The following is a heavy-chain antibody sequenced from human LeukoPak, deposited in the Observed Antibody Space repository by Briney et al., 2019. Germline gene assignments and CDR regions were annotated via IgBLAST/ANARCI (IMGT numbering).Heavy chain of an antibody. D-gene: IGHD1-26*01. V-gene: IGHV4-31*03. CDR2: IYYSGST. J-gene: IGHJ6*02. CDR1: GGSISSGGYY. CDR3: ARGGYYYYYGMGV. Sequence: SQTLSLTCTVSGGSISSGGYYWSWIRQHPGKGLEWIGYIYYSGSTYYNPSLKSRVTISVDTSKNQFSLKLSSVTAADTAVYYCARGGYYYYYGMGVWGQGTTVTVSS.